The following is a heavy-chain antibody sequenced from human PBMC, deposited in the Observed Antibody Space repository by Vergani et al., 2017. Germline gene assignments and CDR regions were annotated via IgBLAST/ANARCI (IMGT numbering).Heavy chain of an antibody. J-gene: IGHJ6*02. CDR1: GGTFSSYG. CDR3: ARERHENNWNYFLGIGGYYYYGMDV. Sequence: QVQLVQSGAEVKKPGSSVKVSCKASGGTFSSYGISWVRQAPGQGLEWMGWISAYNGNTNYAQKLQGRVTMTTDTSTSTAYMELRSLRSDDTAVYYCARERHENNWNYFLGIGGYYYYGMDVWGQGTTVTVSS. CDR2: ISAYNGNT. V-gene: IGHV1-18*01. D-gene: IGHD1-7*01.